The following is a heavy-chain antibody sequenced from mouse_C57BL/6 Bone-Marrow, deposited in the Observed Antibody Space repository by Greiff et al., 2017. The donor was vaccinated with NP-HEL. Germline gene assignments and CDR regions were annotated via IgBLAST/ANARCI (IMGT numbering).Heavy chain of an antibody. CDR2: IHPNSGST. D-gene: IGHD1-1*01. Sequence: QVQLQQPGAELVKPGASVKLSCKASGYTFTSYWMHWVKQRPGQGLEWIGMIHPNSGSTNYNEKFKRKATLTVDKSSSTAYMQLSSLTSEDSAVYYCADGSSGWFAYWGQGTLVTVSA. CDR1: GYTFTSYW. CDR3: ADGSSGWFAY. J-gene: IGHJ3*01. V-gene: IGHV1-64*01.